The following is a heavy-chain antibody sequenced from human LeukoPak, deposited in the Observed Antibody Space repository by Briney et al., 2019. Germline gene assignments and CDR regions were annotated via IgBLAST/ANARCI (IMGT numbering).Heavy chain of an antibody. CDR3: ARHPSYTSGWPLDY. D-gene: IGHD6-19*01. CDR1: GYSPTSSW. J-gene: IGHJ4*02. V-gene: IGHV5-51*01. CDR2: IYLGDSET. Sequence: GESLKISCKGSGYSPTSSWIGWVRQMPGKGLDWMGIIYLGDSETIYSPSFQGQVTISADKSINTAYLQWSSLKASDTAIYYCARHPSYTSGWPLDYWGQGTLVIVSS.